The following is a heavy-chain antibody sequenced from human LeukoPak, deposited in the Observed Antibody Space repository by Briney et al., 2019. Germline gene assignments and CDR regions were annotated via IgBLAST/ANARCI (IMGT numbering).Heavy chain of an antibody. D-gene: IGHD6-13*01. J-gene: IGHJ4*02. V-gene: IGHV3-9*03. CDR2: ISWNSGSI. Sequence: GGSLRLSCAASGFTFDDYARHWVRQAPGKGLEWVSGISWNSGSIGYADSVKGRFTISRDNAKNSLYLQMNSLRAEDMALYYCAKGALVAAAGPFDYWGQGTLVTVSS. CDR1: GFTFDDYA. CDR3: AKGALVAAAGPFDY.